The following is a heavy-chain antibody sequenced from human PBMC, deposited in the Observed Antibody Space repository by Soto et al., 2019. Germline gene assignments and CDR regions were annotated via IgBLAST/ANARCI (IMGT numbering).Heavy chain of an antibody. CDR3: ARQGRGSSLTADY. CDR2: IYYSGST. CDR1: GGSISSGDYY. V-gene: IGHV4-30-4*01. D-gene: IGHD3-10*01. Sequence: PSETLSLTCTVSGGSISSGDYYWSWIRQPPGKGLEWIGYIYYSGSTYYNPSLKSRVTISVDTSKNQFSLKLSSVTAADTAVYYCARQGRGSSLTADYWGQGTLVTVSS. J-gene: IGHJ4*02.